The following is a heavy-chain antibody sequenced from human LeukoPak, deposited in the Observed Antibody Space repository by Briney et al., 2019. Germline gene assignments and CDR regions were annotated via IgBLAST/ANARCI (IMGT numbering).Heavy chain of an antibody. V-gene: IGHV3-48*04. CDR1: GFTFSSYS. CDR2: ISSSGSTI. Sequence: GGSLRLSCAASGFTFSSYSMNWVRQAPGKGLEWVSYISSSGSTIYYADSVKGRFTISRDNAKNSLYLQMNSLRAEDTAVYYCARATQDYDFWSGYYNYYYYYGMDVWGQGTTVTVSS. D-gene: IGHD3-3*01. CDR3: ARATQDYDFWSGYYNYYYYYGMDV. J-gene: IGHJ6*02.